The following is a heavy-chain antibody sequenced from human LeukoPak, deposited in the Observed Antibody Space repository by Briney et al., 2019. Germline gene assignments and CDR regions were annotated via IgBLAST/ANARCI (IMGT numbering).Heavy chain of an antibody. D-gene: IGHD3-3*01. J-gene: IGHJ4*02. CDR2: ISSSSSYI. V-gene: IGHV3-21*01. CDR1: GFTFINYN. CDR3: ARDSRDYDFWSGYSSTDY. Sequence: PGGSLRLSCAASGFTFINYNMNWVRQAPGKGLEWVSFISSSSSYIYYADSVKGRFTISRDNAKNSLYLQMNSLRAEDAAVYYCARDSRDYDFWSGYSSTDYWGQGTLVTVSS.